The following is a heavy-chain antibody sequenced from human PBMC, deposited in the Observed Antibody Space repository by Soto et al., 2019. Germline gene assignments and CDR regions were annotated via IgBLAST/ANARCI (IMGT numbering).Heavy chain of an antibody. Sequence: QVQLVESGGGVVQPGRSLRLSCAASGFTFSSYGMHWVRQAPGKGLEWVAVIWYDGSNKYYADSVKGRFTISRDNSKNTLYLQMNSLRAEDTAVYYCARDWGGSYYSEYFQHWGQGTLVTVSS. CDR2: IWYDGSNK. V-gene: IGHV3-33*01. J-gene: IGHJ1*01. D-gene: IGHD1-26*01. CDR1: GFTFSSYG. CDR3: ARDWGGSYYSEYFQH.